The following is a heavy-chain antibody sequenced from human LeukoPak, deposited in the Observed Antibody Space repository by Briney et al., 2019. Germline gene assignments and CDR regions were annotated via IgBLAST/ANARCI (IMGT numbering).Heavy chain of an antibody. CDR1: GGSFSGYY. J-gene: IGHJ3*02. V-gene: IGHV4-34*01. D-gene: IGHD3-22*01. Sequence: TETLSLTCAVYGGSFSGYYWSWIRQPPGKGLEWIGEINHSGSTNYNPSHKSRVTISVDTSKNQFSLKLSSVTAADTAVYYCARGIHYYDSSGYYYVGAFDIWGQGTMVTVSS. CDR2: INHSGST. CDR3: ARGIHYYDSSGYYYVGAFDI.